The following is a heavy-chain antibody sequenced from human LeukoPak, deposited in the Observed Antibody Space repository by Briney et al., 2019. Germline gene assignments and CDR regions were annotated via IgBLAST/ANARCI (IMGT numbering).Heavy chain of an antibody. D-gene: IGHD3-22*01. V-gene: IGHV3-74*01. Sequence: GGSLRLSCAASGFTFSSYAMTWVRQAPGKGLVWVSRINSDGSSTSYADSVKGRFTISRDNAKNTLYLQMNSLRAEDTAVYYCAREAYDSSGYYYGGGFDYWGQGTLVTVSS. CDR1: GFTFSSYA. J-gene: IGHJ4*02. CDR3: AREAYDSSGYYYGGGFDY. CDR2: INSDGSST.